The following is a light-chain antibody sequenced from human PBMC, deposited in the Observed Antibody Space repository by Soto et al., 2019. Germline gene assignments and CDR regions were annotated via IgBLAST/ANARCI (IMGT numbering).Light chain of an antibody. J-gene: IGKJ1*01. Sequence: DIVMTQSPDSLAVSLGERATINCKSSQSVLSSSNNKNHLAWYQQKPGKAPKLLIYAASNLQSGVPSRFSGSGSGTDFTLTISSLQPEDFATYYCQQANSFPWTFGQGTKVEIK. CDR1: QSVLSSSNNKNH. V-gene: IGKV4-1*01. CDR2: AAS. CDR3: QQANSFPWT.